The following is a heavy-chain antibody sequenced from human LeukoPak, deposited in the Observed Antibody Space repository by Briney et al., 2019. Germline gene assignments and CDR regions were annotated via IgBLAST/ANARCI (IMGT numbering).Heavy chain of an antibody. V-gene: IGHV4-59*06. D-gene: IGHD5-24*01. Sequence: PGGSLRLSCAASGFTFSSYSMNWVRQPPGKGLEWLGYIYYSGSAYYNPSLKSRVTISVDTSKNQFSLKLSSVTAADTAVYYCARDSARNYVDYWGQGTLVTVSS. J-gene: IGHJ4*02. CDR2: IYYSGSA. CDR1: GFTFSSYS. CDR3: ARDSARNYVDY.